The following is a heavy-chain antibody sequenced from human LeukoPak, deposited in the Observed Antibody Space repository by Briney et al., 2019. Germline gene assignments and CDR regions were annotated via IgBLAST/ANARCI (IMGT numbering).Heavy chain of an antibody. Sequence: GSSVKVSCKASGGTFSSYTISWVRQAPGQGLEWMGWISAYNGNTNYAQKLQGRVTMTTDTSTSTAYVELRSLRSDDTAVYYCARDHPRLRFLEWLLLDGFDYWGQGTLVTVSS. CDR2: ISAYNGNT. J-gene: IGHJ4*02. V-gene: IGHV1-18*01. D-gene: IGHD3-3*01. CDR1: GGTFSSYT. CDR3: ARDHPRLRFLEWLLLDGFDY.